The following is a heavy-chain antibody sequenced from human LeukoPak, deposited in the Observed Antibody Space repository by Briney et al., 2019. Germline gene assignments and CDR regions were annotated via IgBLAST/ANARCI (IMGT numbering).Heavy chain of an antibody. D-gene: IGHD2-2*01. Sequence: SETLSLTCAVYGGSFSGYYWSWIRQPPGKGLEWIGEINHSGSTNYNPSLKSRVTISVDTSKNQFSLKLSSVTAADTAVYYCARGGGDIVVVPAAGVNNWFDPWGQGTLVTVSP. CDR2: INHSGST. CDR1: GGSFSGYY. V-gene: IGHV4-34*01. CDR3: ARGGGDIVVVPAAGVNNWFDP. J-gene: IGHJ5*02.